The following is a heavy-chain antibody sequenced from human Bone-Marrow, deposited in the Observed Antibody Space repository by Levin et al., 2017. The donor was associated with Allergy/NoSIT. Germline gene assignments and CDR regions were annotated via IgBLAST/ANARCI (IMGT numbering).Heavy chain of an antibody. J-gene: IGHJ3*02. CDR2: IYYSGST. CDR1: GGSISRGGYY. Sequence: LRLSCTVSGGSISRGGYYWSWIRQHPGKGLEWIGYIYYSGSTYYNPSLKSRVTISVDTSKNQFSLKLSSVTAADTAVYYCARSAHIVVVPAATVADAFDIWGQGTMVTVSS. CDR3: ARSAHIVVVPAATVADAFDI. V-gene: IGHV4-31*03. D-gene: IGHD2-2*01.